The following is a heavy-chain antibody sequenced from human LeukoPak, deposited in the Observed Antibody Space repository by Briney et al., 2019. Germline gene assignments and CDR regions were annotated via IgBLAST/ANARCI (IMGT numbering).Heavy chain of an antibody. V-gene: IGHV4-39*07. CDR3: SRESGPFCPFGH. Sequence: PSETLPLTCTVSGGSISSSSYYWGWIRQPPGKGLEWIGTIYYSGSTYYNPSLKSRVHISIDESKNHLYLNLASVTAADTAVYYCSRESGPFCPFGHWGQGTLVAVTS. D-gene: IGHD1-26*01. CDR1: GGSISSSSYY. J-gene: IGHJ4*02. CDR2: IYYSGST.